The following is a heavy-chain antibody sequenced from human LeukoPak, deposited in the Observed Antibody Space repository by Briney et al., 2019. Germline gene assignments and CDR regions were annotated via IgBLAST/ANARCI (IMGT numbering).Heavy chain of an antibody. D-gene: IGHD3-3*01. J-gene: IGHJ6*04. Sequence: GGSLRFSCAPSGFTFSDYYMSWIRQAPGKGLEWVSVKGRFTISRDNAKNSLYLQMSSLRAEDTAVYYCARGFRFPDVWGKGTTVTVSS. CDR3: ARGFRFPDV. V-gene: IGHV3-11*04. CDR1: GFTFSDYY.